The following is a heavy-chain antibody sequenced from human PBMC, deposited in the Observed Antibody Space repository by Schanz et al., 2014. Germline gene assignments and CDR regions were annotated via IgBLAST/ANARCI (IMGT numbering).Heavy chain of an antibody. V-gene: IGHV3-30*19. Sequence: QVQLVESGGGVVQPGGSLRLSCVASGFTFSHYGIHWVRQAPGKGLEWVAVISYDGSHKDYADSVKGRFTISRDNSKNTLYLQMNSLRAEDTAVYYCARPIYDLWSGSFDYWGQGTLVTVSS. CDR3: ARPIYDLWSGSFDY. J-gene: IGHJ4*02. CDR1: GFTFSHYG. CDR2: ISYDGSHK. D-gene: IGHD3-3*01.